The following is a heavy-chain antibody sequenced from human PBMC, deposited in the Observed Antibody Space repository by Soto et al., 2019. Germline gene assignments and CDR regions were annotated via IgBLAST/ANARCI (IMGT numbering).Heavy chain of an antibody. CDR1: GFSFTKYT. V-gene: IGHV5-51*01. J-gene: IGHJ4*02. CDR2: IHPGDSDT. CDR3: ARDALRLNEVPNDY. D-gene: IGHD1-1*01. Sequence: PGESLKISCEGSGFSFTKYTIGWVRQIPGKGLEWMGIIHPGDSDTRYSPSFQGRFTISRDNAKNSLYLQMNSLRAEDTAVYYCARDALRLNEVPNDYWGQGTLVTVSS.